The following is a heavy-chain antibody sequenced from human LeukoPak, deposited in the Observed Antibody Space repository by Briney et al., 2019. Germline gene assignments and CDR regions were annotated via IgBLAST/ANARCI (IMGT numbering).Heavy chain of an antibody. CDR1: GGTFSSYA. CDR3: AREEECSGGSCYSGSIDY. D-gene: IGHD2-15*01. Sequence: SVKVSCKASGGTFSSYAISWVRQAPGQGLEWMGGIIPIFGTVNYAQKFQGRVTITADESTSTAYMELSSLRSEDTAVYYCAREEECSGGSCYSGSIDYWGQGTLVTVSS. CDR2: IIPIFGTV. V-gene: IGHV1-69*01. J-gene: IGHJ4*02.